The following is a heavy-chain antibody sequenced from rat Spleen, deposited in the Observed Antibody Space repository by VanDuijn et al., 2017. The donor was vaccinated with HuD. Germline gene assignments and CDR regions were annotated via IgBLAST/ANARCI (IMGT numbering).Heavy chain of an antibody. CDR2: IWTDGNT. CDR3: TRDTSEGWFAY. V-gene: IGHV2-32*01. D-gene: IGHD1-11*01. J-gene: IGHJ3*01. CDR1: GFSLTSYY. Sequence: QVQLKETGPGLVQPTQTLSITCTVSGFSLTSYYVNWVRQPPGKGLEWMGVIWTDGNTAYNSLLKSRLSMSRDISKNQVFLKMNSLQTDDTGTYYCTRDTSEGWFAYWGQGTLVTVSS.